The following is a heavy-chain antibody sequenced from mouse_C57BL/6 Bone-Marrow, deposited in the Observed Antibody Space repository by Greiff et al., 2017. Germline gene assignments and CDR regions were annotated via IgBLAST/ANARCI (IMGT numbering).Heavy chain of an antibody. J-gene: IGHJ4*01. CDR3: ARGTTVVAPDY. V-gene: IGHV3-1*01. CDR2: ISYSGST. D-gene: IGHD1-1*01. CDR1: GYSITSGYD. Sequence: EVQGVESGPGMVKPSQSLSLTCTVTGYSITSGYDWHWIRHFPGNKLEWMGYISYSGSTNYNPSLKSRISITHDTSKNHFFLKLNSVTTEDTATYYCARGTTVVAPDYWGQGTSVTVSS.